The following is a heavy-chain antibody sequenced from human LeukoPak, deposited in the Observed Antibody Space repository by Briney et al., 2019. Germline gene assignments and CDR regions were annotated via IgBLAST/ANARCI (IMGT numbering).Heavy chain of an antibody. CDR1: GYTFTGYH. Sequence: ASVKVSCKASGYTFTGYHIHWVRQAPGQGLEWMGWINPNSGGANSAQKFLGRVSMTRDTSISTVYMDLTSLRSDDTAVYYCARDSGSSGWDPTSFLDYWGRGTVVTVSS. CDR3: ARDSGSSGWDPTSFLDY. J-gene: IGHJ4*02. V-gene: IGHV1-2*02. D-gene: IGHD6-19*01. CDR2: INPNSGGA.